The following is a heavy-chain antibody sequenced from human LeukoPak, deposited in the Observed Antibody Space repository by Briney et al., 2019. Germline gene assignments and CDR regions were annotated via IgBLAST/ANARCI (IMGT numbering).Heavy chain of an antibody. CDR2: INPNSGGT. J-gene: IGHJ4*02. CDR1: GYTFTGYY. V-gene: IGHV1-2*06. D-gene: IGHD7-27*01. Sequence: GASVKVSCKASGYTFTGYYMHWVRQAPGQGLEWMGRINPNSGGTNYAQKFQGRATMTRDTSINTAYMELRRLRSDDTAVYYCARDWGSLTGDMGGVDYWGQGTLVTVSS. CDR3: ARDWGSLTGDMGGVDY.